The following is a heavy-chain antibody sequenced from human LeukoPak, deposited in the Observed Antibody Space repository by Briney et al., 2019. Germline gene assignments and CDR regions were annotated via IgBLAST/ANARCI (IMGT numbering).Heavy chain of an antibody. CDR1: GFTFSSYE. Sequence: GGSLRLSCAASGFTFSSYEMNWVRQAPGKGLEWFSYISSGGNTKDYAVSVKGRLTISRDNAKNSLYLQMNSLRPEDTAVYYCARGRANWGYTFDYWGQGTLVTVSS. J-gene: IGHJ4*02. CDR2: ISSGGNTK. V-gene: IGHV3-48*03. D-gene: IGHD7-27*01. CDR3: ARGRANWGYTFDY.